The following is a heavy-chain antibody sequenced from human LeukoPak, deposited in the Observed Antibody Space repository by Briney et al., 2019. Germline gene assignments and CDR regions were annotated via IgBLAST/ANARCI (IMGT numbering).Heavy chain of an antibody. D-gene: IGHD3-16*01. CDR2: IHYSGRP. Sequence: SETLSLTCTVSGGSISGHYWTWIRQPPGRGLEWIGQIHYSGRPDYNPSLKSRVTISVDTSKNQLSLKVTSVTGADTAVYYCARFGVDYDMDVWGQGTTVTVSS. CDR1: GGSISGHY. CDR3: ARFGVDYDMDV. V-gene: IGHV4-59*11. J-gene: IGHJ6*02.